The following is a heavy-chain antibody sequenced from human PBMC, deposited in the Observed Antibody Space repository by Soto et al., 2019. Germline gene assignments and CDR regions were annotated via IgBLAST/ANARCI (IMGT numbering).Heavy chain of an antibody. V-gene: IGHV1-3*01. J-gene: IGHJ4*02. Sequence: GASVKVSCKASGYTFTSYAMHWVRQAPGQRLEWMGWINAGNGNTKYSQKFQGRVTITRDTSASTAYMELSGLRSEDTAVYYCARDFYGDPSYFDYWGQGTLVTVSS. CDR1: GYTFTSYA. D-gene: IGHD4-17*01. CDR2: INAGNGNT. CDR3: ARDFYGDPSYFDY.